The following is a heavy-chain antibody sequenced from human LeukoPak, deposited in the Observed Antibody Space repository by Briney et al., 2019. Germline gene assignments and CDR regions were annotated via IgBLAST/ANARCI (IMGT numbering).Heavy chain of an antibody. V-gene: IGHV3-21*01. CDR3: ARDKDVDTAMVTFDY. CDR2: ISSSSSYI. J-gene: IGHJ4*02. CDR1: GFTFSSYS. D-gene: IGHD5-18*01. Sequence: PGGSLRLSCAASGFTFSSYSMNWVRQAPGKGLEWVSSISSSSSYIYYADSVKGRFTISRDNAKNSLYPQMNSLRAEDTAVYYCARDKDVDTAMVTFDYWGQGTLVTVSS.